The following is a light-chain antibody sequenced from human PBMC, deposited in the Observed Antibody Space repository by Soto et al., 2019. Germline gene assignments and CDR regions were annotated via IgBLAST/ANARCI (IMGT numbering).Light chain of an antibody. J-gene: IGLJ1*01. CDR2: DVS. Sequence: QSALTQPASVSGSPGHSITISCTGTSSDVGGYNFVSWYQQYPGKAPKLMIYDVSNRPSGVSNRFSGSKSGNTASLTISGLQAEDETDYYCSSYSSSGAPEVFGTGTKLTVL. CDR3: SSYSSSGAPEV. CDR1: SSDVGGYNF. V-gene: IGLV2-14*03.